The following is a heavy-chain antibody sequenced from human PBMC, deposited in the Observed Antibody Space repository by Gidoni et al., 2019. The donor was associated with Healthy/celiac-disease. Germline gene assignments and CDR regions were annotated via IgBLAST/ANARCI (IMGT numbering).Heavy chain of an antibody. CDR2: ISGSGGST. CDR1: GFTFSSSA. Sequence: EVQLLESGGGLVQPGGSLRLSCAASGFTFSSSAMSWVRQAPGKGLEWVSAISGSGGSTYYADSVKGRFTISRDNSKNTLYLQMNSLRAEDTAVYYCAKDLEWFRETFNWGQGTLVTVSS. V-gene: IGHV3-23*01. D-gene: IGHD3-10*01. J-gene: IGHJ4*02. CDR3: AKDLEWFRETFN.